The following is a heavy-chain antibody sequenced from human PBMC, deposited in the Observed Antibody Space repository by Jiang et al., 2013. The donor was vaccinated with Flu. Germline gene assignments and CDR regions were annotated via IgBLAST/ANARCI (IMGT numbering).Heavy chain of an antibody. V-gene: IGHV1-18*01. D-gene: IGHD3-22*01. CDR2: ISAYNGNT. Sequence: GAEVKKPGASVKVSCKASGYTFTSYGISWVRQAPGQGLEWMGWISAYNGNTNYAQKLQGRVTMTTDTSTSTAYMELRSLRSDDTAVYYCARGGRGYDSSGYYYTLFDYWGQGTLVTVSS. CDR3: ARGGRGYDSSGYYYTLFDY. CDR1: GYTFTSYG. J-gene: IGHJ4*02.